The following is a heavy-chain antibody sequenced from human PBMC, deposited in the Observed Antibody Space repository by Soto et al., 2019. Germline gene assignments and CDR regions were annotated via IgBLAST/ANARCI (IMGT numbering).Heavy chain of an antibody. CDR3: AGPSSGWSAHKGPGYFDL. J-gene: IGHJ2*01. V-gene: IGHV3-53*02. CDR1: GFTVSSNY. Sequence: EVQLVETGGGLIQPGGSLRLSCAASGFTVSSNYMSWVRQAPGKGLEWVSVIYSGGSTYYADSVKGRFTIPRDNSKNTLYLQMNSLRAEDTAVYYCAGPSSGWSAHKGPGYFDLWGRGTLVTVAS. D-gene: IGHD6-19*01. CDR2: IYSGGST.